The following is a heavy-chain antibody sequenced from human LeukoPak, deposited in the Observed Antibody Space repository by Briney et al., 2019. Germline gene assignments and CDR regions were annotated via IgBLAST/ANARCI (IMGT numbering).Heavy chain of an antibody. V-gene: IGHV1-18*01. J-gene: IGHJ4*02. Sequence: ASVKVSCKASGYTFTSYGISWVRQAPGQGLEWMGWISAYNGNTNYAQKLQGRVTMTTDTSTSTAYMELRSLRSDDTAVYYCARTEYSYGYASFDYWGQGTLVTVSS. CDR3: ARTEYSYGYASFDY. CDR1: GYTFTSYG. CDR2: ISAYNGNT. D-gene: IGHD5-18*01.